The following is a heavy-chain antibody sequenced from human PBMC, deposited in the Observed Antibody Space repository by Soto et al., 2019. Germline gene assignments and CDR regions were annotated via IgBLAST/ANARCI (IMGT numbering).Heavy chain of an antibody. Sequence: QVQLQESGPGLVEPSETLSLTCTVSGDSMSTHYWSWIRQSAEKGLEWIGRISATGTTTYMPSLKSRITLSVDTFKNQFSLKLKFVTAADTAVYFCARDQSGAADLWGQGTVVTVS. J-gene: IGHJ3*01. CDR1: GDSMSTHY. CDR2: ISATGTT. V-gene: IGHV4-4*07. CDR3: ARDQSGAADL. D-gene: IGHD7-27*01.